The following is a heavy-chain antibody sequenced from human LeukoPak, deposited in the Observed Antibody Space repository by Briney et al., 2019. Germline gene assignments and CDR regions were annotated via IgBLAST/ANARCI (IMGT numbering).Heavy chain of an antibody. D-gene: IGHD3-22*01. CDR1: GFTFSSYA. J-gene: IGHJ6*02. Sequence: GRSLRLSCAASGFTFSSYAMHWVRQAPGKGLEWVAVISYDGSNKYYADSVKGRFTISRDNSKNTLYLQMNSLRAEDTAVYYCARVYDSSGYSPLASLNLHGYQREHYGMDVWGQGTTVTVSS. V-gene: IGHV3-30-3*01. CDR3: ARVYDSSGYSPLASLNLHGYQREHYGMDV. CDR2: ISYDGSNK.